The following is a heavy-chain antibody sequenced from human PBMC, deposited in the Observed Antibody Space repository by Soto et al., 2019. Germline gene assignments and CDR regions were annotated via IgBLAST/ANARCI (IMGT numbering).Heavy chain of an antibody. CDR2: IIPILGIA. CDR3: ARDRSDVEQCGWFDP. D-gene: IGHD6-19*01. Sequence: QVQLVQSGAEVKKPGSSVKVSCKASGGTFSSYTISWVRQAPGQGLEWMGRIIPILGIANYAQKFQGRVRITADKSTSTAYMELSSLRSEDTAVYYCARDRSDVEQCGWFDPWGQGTLVTVSS. V-gene: IGHV1-69*08. CDR1: GGTFSSYT. J-gene: IGHJ5*02.